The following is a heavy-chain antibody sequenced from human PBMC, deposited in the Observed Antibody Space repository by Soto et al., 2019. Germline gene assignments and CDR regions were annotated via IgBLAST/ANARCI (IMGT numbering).Heavy chain of an antibody. Sequence: GGSLRLSCAASGFTFSSYSMNWVRQAPGKGLEWVSYISSSSSTIYYADSVKGRFTISRDNAKNSLYLQMNSLRDEDTAVYYCARAYYYGSGTQVRPFYYYYGMDVWGQGTTVTVSS. CDR2: ISSSSSTI. CDR1: GFTFSSYS. V-gene: IGHV3-48*02. CDR3: ARAYYYGSGTQVRPFYYYYGMDV. J-gene: IGHJ6*02. D-gene: IGHD3-10*01.